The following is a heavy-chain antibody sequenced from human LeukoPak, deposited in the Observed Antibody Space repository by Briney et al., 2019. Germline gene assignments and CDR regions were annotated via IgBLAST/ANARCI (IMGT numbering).Heavy chain of an antibody. CDR2: ISSSSSYI. Sequence: PGGSLRLSCAASGFTFISYRMNWVRQAPGKGLEWVSSISSSSSYIHYADSVKGRFTISRDNAKKSLDLQMNSLRAEDTAVYYCARVPILGASFAFDIWGQGTMVTVSS. J-gene: IGHJ3*02. CDR1: GFTFISYR. V-gene: IGHV3-21*01. CDR3: ARVPILGASFAFDI. D-gene: IGHD4/OR15-4a*01.